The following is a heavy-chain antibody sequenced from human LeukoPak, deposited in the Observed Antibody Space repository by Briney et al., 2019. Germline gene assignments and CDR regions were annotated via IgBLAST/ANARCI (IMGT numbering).Heavy chain of an antibody. CDR3: ARVTFWVVVPAAFDY. D-gene: IGHD2-2*01. Sequence: GASVKVSCKASGYTFTSYGISWVRQAPGQGLEWMGWINPNSGGTNYAQKFQGRVTMTRDTSISTAYMELSRLRSDDTAVYYCARVTFWVVVPAAFDYWGQGTLVTVSS. V-gene: IGHV1-2*02. J-gene: IGHJ4*02. CDR2: INPNSGGT. CDR1: GYTFTSYG.